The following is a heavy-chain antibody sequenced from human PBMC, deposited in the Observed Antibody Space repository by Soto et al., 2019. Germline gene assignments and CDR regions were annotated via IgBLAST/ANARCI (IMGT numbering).Heavy chain of an antibody. Sequence: QVQLVQSGAEVKKPGASVKVSCKASGYTFTSYGISWVRQAPGQGLEWMGWISAYNGNTNYAQKLQGRVTMTTDTSTSPAYMELRSLGSDDTAVYYCARDGGGQGGYCTNGVCYDAAFDIWGQGTMVTVSS. CDR1: GYTFTSYG. CDR3: ARDGGGQGGYCTNGVCYDAAFDI. CDR2: ISAYNGNT. D-gene: IGHD2-8*01. V-gene: IGHV1-18*01. J-gene: IGHJ3*02.